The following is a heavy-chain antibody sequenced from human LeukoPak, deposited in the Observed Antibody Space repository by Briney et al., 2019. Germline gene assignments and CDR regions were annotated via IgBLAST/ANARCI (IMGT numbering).Heavy chain of an antibody. J-gene: IGHJ3*02. CDR3: ARTGSHDALDI. Sequence: PGGSLRLSCAASGFTFSSYSMNWVRQAPGKGLEWVSYISSSSSAIYYADSVKGRFTISRDNAKNSLYLQMNSLRAEDTAVYYCARTGSHDALDIWGQGTMVTVSS. CDR2: ISSSSSAI. V-gene: IGHV3-48*04. CDR1: GFTFSSYS.